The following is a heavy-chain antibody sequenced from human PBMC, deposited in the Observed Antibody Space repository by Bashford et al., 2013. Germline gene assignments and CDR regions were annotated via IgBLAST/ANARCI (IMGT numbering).Heavy chain of an antibody. CDR2: INPSGGST. V-gene: IGHV1-46*01. J-gene: IGHJ6*02. CDR3: ARAQYSSGWYQYYGMDV. Sequence: ASVKVSCKASGYTFTSYYMHWVRQAPGQGLEWMGIINPSGGSTSYAQKFQGRVTMTRDTSTSTVYMELSSLRSEDTAVYYCARAQYSSGWYQYYGMDVWGQGTTVTVSS. CDR1: GYTFTSYY. D-gene: IGHD6-19*01.